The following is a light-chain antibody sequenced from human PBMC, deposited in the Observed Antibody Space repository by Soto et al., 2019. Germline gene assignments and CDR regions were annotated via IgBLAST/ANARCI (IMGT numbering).Light chain of an antibody. Sequence: QSVLTQPASVSGSPGQSITISCTGTSSDVGSYTLVSWYQQHPGKAPKLMLYEVNKRPSGVSNRFSGSKSGNTASLTLSGLQAEDEADYYCCSYAGSSTLVFGGGTKVTVL. CDR3: CSYAGSSTLV. V-gene: IGLV2-23*02. CDR2: EVN. J-gene: IGLJ2*01. CDR1: SSDVGSYTL.